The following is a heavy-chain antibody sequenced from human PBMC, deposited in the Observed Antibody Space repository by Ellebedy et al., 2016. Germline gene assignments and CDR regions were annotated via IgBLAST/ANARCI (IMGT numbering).Heavy chain of an antibody. CDR2: ISHSGNT. D-gene: IGHD6-13*01. V-gene: IGHV4-59*08. J-gene: IGHJ6*02. CDR1: GASIINYY. Sequence: SETLSLTXTVSGASIINYYWSWIRLPPGKGLEWIGYISHSGNTNYNPSLKSRATISVDTSKNQFFLNLGSVTAADTAVYYCARHPTDDSSSWYRVYYYGMDVWGQGTTVTVSS. CDR3: ARHPTDDSSSWYRVYYYGMDV.